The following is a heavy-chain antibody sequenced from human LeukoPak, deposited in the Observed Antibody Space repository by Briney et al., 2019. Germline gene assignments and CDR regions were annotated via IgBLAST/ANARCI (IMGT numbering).Heavy chain of an antibody. Sequence: SETLSLTCTVSSVSISGSYYWSWIRQPAGTGLEWIGRIYASGSTNYDPSLKSRVTMSVDKSNNQFSLMVTSVTAADTAVYYCARRKPNAVDYWGQGILVTVSS. J-gene: IGHJ4*02. CDR2: IYASGST. CDR1: SVSISGSYY. CDR3: ARRKPNAVDY. D-gene: IGHD1-1*01. V-gene: IGHV4-4*07.